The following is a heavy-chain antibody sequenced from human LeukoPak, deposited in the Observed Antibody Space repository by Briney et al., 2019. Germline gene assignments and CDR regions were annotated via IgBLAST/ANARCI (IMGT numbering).Heavy chain of an antibody. D-gene: IGHD3-3*01. V-gene: IGHV3-9*03. J-gene: IGHJ3*02. CDR2: ISWNSGSI. Sequence: GGSLRLSCAASGFTFSSYWMSWVRQAPGKGLEWVSGISWNSGSIGYADSVKGRFTISRDNAKNSLYLQMNSLRAEDMALYYCAKDKSGYYTVRAFDIWGQGTMVTVSS. CDR1: GFTFSSYW. CDR3: AKDKSGYYTVRAFDI.